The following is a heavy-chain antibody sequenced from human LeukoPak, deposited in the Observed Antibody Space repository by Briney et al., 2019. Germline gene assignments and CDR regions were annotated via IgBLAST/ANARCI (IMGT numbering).Heavy chain of an antibody. J-gene: IGHJ6*02. CDR3: ARAGARWELLNYYYYYGMDV. V-gene: IGHV1-2*02. Sequence: GASVKVSCKASGYTFTGYYMHWVRQAPGPGLEWMGWINPNSGGTNYAQKFQGRVTMTRDTSISTAYMELSRLRSDDTAVYYCARAGARWELLNYYYYYGMDVWGQGTTVTVSS. D-gene: IGHD1-26*01. CDR2: INPNSGGT. CDR1: GYTFTGYY.